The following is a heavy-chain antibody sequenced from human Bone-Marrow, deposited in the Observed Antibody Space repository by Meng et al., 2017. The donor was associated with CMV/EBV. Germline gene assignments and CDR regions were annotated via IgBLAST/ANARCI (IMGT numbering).Heavy chain of an antibody. Sequence: SETLSLTCTVSGGSISSSSYYWGWIRQPPGKGLEWIGSIYYSGSTYYNPSLKSRVTISVDTSKNQFSLKLSSVTAADTAVYYCARTASYSNYHYYYYGMDVWGQGTTVTGSS. V-gene: IGHV4-39*01. D-gene: IGHD4-11*01. J-gene: IGHJ6*02. CDR1: GGSISSSSYY. CDR2: IYYSGST. CDR3: ARTASYSNYHYYYYGMDV.